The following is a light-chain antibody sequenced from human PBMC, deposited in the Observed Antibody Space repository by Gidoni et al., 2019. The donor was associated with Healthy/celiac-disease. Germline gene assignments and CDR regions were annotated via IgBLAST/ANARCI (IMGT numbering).Light chain of an antibody. CDR2: DDS. Sequence: SYVLTQPPSASVAPGKTARITCGGHNIGSKSVHWYQQKPGQAPLLVVYDDSDRPPGIPERFSGSNSGNTATLTISRVEAGDEADYYCQVWDSSSDHPDVVFGGGTKLTVL. V-gene: IGLV3-21*03. CDR1: NIGSKS. J-gene: IGLJ2*01. CDR3: QVWDSSSDHPDVV.